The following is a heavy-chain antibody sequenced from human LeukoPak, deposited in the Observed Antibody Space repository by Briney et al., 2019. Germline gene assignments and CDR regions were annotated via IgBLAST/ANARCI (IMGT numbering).Heavy chain of an antibody. J-gene: IGHJ4*02. D-gene: IGHD3-10*01. Sequence: PGGSLRLSCAASGFTFSNAWMSWARQAPGKGLEWVGRIKSKTDGGTTDYAAPVKGRFTISRDDSKNTLYLQMNSLKTEDTAVHYCTTDPSTYYYGSGSYPTNYWGQGTLVTVSS. CDR1: GFTFSNAW. V-gene: IGHV3-15*01. CDR3: TTDPSTYYYGSGSYPTNY. CDR2: IKSKTDGGTT.